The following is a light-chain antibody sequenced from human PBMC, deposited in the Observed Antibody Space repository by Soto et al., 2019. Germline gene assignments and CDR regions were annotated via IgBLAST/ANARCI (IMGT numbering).Light chain of an antibody. CDR1: VLAKKY. Sequence: SYELTQPSSVSVSPGQTARITCSGDVLAKKYARWFQQKPGQAPMVLIYKDTERPAGIPERFSGSSSGTTVTLTISGAQVDDEADYYCYSATNNTLGVFGGGTKLTFL. CDR2: KDT. CDR3: YSATNNTLGV. V-gene: IGLV3-27*01. J-gene: IGLJ3*02.